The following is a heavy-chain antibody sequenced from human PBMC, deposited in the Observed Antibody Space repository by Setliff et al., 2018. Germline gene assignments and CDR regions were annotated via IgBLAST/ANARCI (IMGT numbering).Heavy chain of an antibody. J-gene: IGHJ3*02. Sequence: ASVKVSCKTSGYPFTHQGISWVRQAPGQGLEWMGWISAYNGDTNFIQKFHDRVTMTTDRSTSTAHMELRSLGSDDTAMYYCARGGYGGYHEALDIWGQGTMVTVSS. CDR1: GYPFTHQG. CDR3: ARGGYGGYHEALDI. CDR2: ISAYNGDT. D-gene: IGHD5-12*01. V-gene: IGHV1-18*01.